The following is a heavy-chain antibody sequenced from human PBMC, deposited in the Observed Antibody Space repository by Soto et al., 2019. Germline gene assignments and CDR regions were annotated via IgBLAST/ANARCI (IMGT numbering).Heavy chain of an antibody. Sequence: QVQLVESGGGAFQSGGSLRLSCAASGFTFNDYGLHWVRQAPGKGLEWVAVISFDGSDNYYSESVKGRFTISKDTSKNSLFQEINGRRREEAGVYYWEKDPAGGRPFYYGMAVGGQGPPATVPS. J-gene: IGHJ6*02. CDR1: GFTFNDYG. CDR3: EKDPAGGRPFYYGMAV. V-gene: IGHV3-30*18. CDR2: ISFDGSDN. D-gene: IGHD3-10*01.